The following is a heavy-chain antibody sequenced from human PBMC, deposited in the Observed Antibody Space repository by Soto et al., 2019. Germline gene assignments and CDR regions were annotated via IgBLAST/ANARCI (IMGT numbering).Heavy chain of an antibody. J-gene: IGHJ4*02. CDR3: ARGASSLVVAGTHFDY. D-gene: IGHD6-19*01. V-gene: IGHV3-30-3*01. Sequence: QVQLVESGGGVVQPGRSLRLSCAASGFTFSSYAMHWVRQAPGKGLEWVAVISYDGSNKYYADSVKGRFTISRDNSKNTLYLQMNSLRAEDTAVYYCARGASSLVVAGTHFDYWGQGTLVTVSS. CDR1: GFTFSSYA. CDR2: ISYDGSNK.